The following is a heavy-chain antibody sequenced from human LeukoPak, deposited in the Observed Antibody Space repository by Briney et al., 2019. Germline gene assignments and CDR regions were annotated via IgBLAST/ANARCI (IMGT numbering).Heavy chain of an antibody. J-gene: IGHJ3*02. CDR2: INSDGRMT. Sequence: SGGSLRVSCAASGFGFSSYWMDWVRQAPGKGLVWVSGINSDGRMTRYAESVKGRFTISRDNAKNTLYLQMNTLRAEDTAVYYCARVGSTDSPHAFDIWGQGTTVTVSS. V-gene: IGHV3-74*01. CDR3: ARVGSTDSPHAFDI. CDR1: GFGFSSYW. D-gene: IGHD3-22*01.